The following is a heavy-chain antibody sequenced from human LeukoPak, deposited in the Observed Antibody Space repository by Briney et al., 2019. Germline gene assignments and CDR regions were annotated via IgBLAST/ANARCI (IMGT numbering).Heavy chain of an antibody. J-gene: IGHJ4*02. CDR1: GGSFSSYY. Sequence: SETLSLTCAVYGGSFSSYYWSWIRQPPGKGLEWIGEINHSGSTNYNPSLKSRVTISVDTSKNQFSLKLSSVTAADTAVYYCARDSSGWYYFDYWGQGTLVTVSS. V-gene: IGHV4-34*01. D-gene: IGHD6-19*01. CDR2: INHSGST. CDR3: ARDSSGWYYFDY.